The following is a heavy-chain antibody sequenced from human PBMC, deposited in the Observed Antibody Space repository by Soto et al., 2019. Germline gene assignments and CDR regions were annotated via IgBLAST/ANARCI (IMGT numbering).Heavy chain of an antibody. V-gene: IGHV3-23*01. D-gene: IGHD3-9*01. CDR2: ISGSGGST. J-gene: IGHJ4*02. CDR3: ARTPDLSIFPYYFAY. CDR1: GXTFSSYS. Sequence: GSLRLSCAASGXTFSSYSMSWVRQAPGKGLEWVSAISGSGGSTYYADSVKGRFTISSDNSNKKLYLQMNSLRAEDTAVYYCARTPDLSIFPYYFAYWGQGTLGTVSS.